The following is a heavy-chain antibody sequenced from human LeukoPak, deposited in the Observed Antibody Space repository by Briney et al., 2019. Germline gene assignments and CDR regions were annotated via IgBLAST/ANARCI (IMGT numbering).Heavy chain of an antibody. CDR3: ARDLPAYCSGGSCSGANWFDP. J-gene: IGHJ5*02. CDR2: IYYSGST. CDR1: GGSISSYY. V-gene: IGHV4-59*12. D-gene: IGHD2-15*01. Sequence: SETLSLTCTVSGGSISSYYWSWLRQPPGKGLEWIGYIYYSGSTYYNPSLKSRVTISVDTSKNQFSLKLSSVTAADTAVYYCARDLPAYCSGGSCSGANWFDPWGQGTLVTVSS.